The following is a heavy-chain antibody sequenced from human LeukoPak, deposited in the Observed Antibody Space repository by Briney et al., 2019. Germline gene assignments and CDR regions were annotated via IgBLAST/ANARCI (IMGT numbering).Heavy chain of an antibody. CDR2: MSGSGGST. CDR3: ARLKSIVGATMAVFGYFDY. CDR1: GFTFSNYG. V-gene: IGHV3-23*01. J-gene: IGHJ4*02. D-gene: IGHD1-26*01. Sequence: GGSLRLSCAASGFTFSNYGMSWVRQAPGKGLEWVSGMSGSGGSTYYADSVKGRFTISRDNSKNTLYLQMNSLRAEDTAVYYCARLKSIVGATMAVFGYFDYWGQGTLVTVSS.